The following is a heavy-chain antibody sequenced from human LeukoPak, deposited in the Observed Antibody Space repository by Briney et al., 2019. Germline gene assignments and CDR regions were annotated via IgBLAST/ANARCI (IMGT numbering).Heavy chain of an antibody. CDR3: ARGRYDFWSGYYRLYYGMDV. Sequence: SQTLSLTCAVSGGSISSGGYSWSRIRQPPGKGLEWIVYIYHSGSTNYNPSLKSRVTISVDTSKNQFSLKLSSVTAADTAVYYCARGRYDFWSGYYRLYYGMDVWGQGTTVTVSS. CDR1: GGSISSGGYS. CDR2: IYHSGST. J-gene: IGHJ6*02. D-gene: IGHD3-3*01. V-gene: IGHV4-30-2*01.